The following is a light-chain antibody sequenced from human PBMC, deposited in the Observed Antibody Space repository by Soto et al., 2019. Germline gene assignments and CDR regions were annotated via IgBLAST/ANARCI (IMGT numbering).Light chain of an antibody. CDR1: QSVSSY. V-gene: IGKV3-11*01. J-gene: IGKJ4*01. Sequence: EIVLTQSPATLSLSPGERATLSCRASQSVSSYLSWYQQKPGQAPRLLIYDASSRATGIPARFSGSGSGTDFTLTISSLEPEDFAVYYCQQRSNWPLTFGGWTKMEIK. CDR3: QQRSNWPLT. CDR2: DAS.